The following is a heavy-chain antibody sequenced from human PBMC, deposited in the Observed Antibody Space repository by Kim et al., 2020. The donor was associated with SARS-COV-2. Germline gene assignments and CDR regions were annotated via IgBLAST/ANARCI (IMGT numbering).Heavy chain of an antibody. J-gene: IGHJ4*02. D-gene: IGHD3-10*01. V-gene: IGHV3-23*01. CDR2: ISGRAGNT. CDR1: GFTFSSHA. Sequence: GGSLRLSCAASGFTFSSHAMSWVRQAPGKGLEWVAAISGRAGNTNYADSVKGRFTISRDNSKSTLYLQMNSLRADDTAIYYCGRPGSDHYPAPFDDWGQGTLVTVSS. CDR3: GRPGSDHYPAPFDD.